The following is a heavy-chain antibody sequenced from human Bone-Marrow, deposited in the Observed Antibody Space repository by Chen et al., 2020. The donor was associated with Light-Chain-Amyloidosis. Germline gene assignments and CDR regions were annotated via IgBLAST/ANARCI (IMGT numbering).Heavy chain of an antibody. CDR1: GFKFDDYA. Sequence: EVQLVESGGGMIQPGGSLRVSCEASGFKFDDYAMHWVRQASGRGLEWVSLISGDGRTTHYADSVKGRFTISRDNSKRFLYLEMNSLRNEDTAIYYSTKDRNNDFWSGTSNWFDPWGQGTPVTVST. D-gene: IGHD3-3*01. CDR3: TKDRNNDFWSGTSNWFDP. J-gene: IGHJ5*02. CDR2: ISGDGRTT. V-gene: IGHV3-43*02.